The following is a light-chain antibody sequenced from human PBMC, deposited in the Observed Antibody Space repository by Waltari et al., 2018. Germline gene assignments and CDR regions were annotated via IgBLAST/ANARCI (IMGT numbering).Light chain of an antibody. CDR3: QVWHAAIAPGV. Sequence: SYVLTQPPSVSVAPGETARITCGGDNIGSYSVHWYQQKPGQAPVLVIRYDRDRPSGIPERFSGSNSANTATLTISRVEAGDEADYYCQVWHAAIAPGVFGTGTEVTV. V-gene: IGLV3-21*04. J-gene: IGLJ1*01. CDR1: NIGSYS. CDR2: YDR.